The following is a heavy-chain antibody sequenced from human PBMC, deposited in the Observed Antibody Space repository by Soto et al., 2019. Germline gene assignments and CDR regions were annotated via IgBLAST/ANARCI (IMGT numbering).Heavy chain of an antibody. CDR2: IYYSGST. D-gene: IGHD1-7*01. V-gene: IGHV4-39*07. Sequence: SETLSLTCTFSVGSISSSSYYCGWIRQPPWKGLEWIGSIYYSGSTYYNPSLKSRVTISVDTSKNQFSLKLSSVTAADTAVYYCARAPYNWNSPASKPNWFDPWGQGTLVSVSS. CDR1: VGSISSSSYY. CDR3: ARAPYNWNSPASKPNWFDP. J-gene: IGHJ5*02.